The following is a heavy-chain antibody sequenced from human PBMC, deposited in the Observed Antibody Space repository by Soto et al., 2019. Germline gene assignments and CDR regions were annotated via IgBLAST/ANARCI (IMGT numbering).Heavy chain of an antibody. J-gene: IGHJ4*02. CDR1: GYTFTSYG. V-gene: IGHV1-18*01. CDR2: ISAHNGNT. Sequence: QVHLVQSGAEVKKPGASVKVSCKCSGYTFTSYGITWVRRAPGQGLEWMGWISAHNGNTDYAQKLQGRVTVTRDTSTSTAYMELRSLRSDDTAVYYCARGRYGDYWGQGALVTVSS. D-gene: IGHD1-1*01. CDR3: ARGRYGDY.